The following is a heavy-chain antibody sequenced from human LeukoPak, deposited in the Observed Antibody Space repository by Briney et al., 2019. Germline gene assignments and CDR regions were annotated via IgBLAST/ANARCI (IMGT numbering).Heavy chain of an antibody. V-gene: IGHV5-51*01. CDR3: ARGFYYDSSGYYHPFDY. CDR2: IYPGDSDT. CDR1: GYSFTSYW. J-gene: IGHJ4*02. D-gene: IGHD3-22*01. Sequence: NSGESLKISCKGSGYSFTSYWIGWVRQMPGKGLEWMGIIYPGDSDTRYSPSFQGQVTISADKPISTAYLQWSSLKASDTAMYYCARGFYYDSSGYYHPFDYWGQGTLVTVPS.